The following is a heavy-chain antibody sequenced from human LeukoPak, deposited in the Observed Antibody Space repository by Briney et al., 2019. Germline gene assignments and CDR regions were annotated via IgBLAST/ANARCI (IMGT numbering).Heavy chain of an antibody. Sequence: PSETLCLTCTVSGGSISSSSYYWGWIRQPPGKGLEWIGSIYYSGSTYYNPSLKSRVTISVDTSKNQFSLKLSSVTAADTAVYYCARADYYFDYWGQGTLVTVSS. D-gene: IGHD2-21*02. CDR3: ARADYYFDY. J-gene: IGHJ4*02. CDR1: GGSISSSSYY. CDR2: IYYSGST. V-gene: IGHV4-39*07.